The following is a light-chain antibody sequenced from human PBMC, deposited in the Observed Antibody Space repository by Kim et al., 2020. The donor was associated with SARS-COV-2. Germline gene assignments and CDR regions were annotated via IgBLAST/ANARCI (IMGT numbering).Light chain of an antibody. CDR2: WAS. J-gene: IGKJ2*03. V-gene: IGKV4-1*01. CDR1: QTVLYNSNNKNY. Sequence: DIVMTKYPDSMAVSLGERATLNCKSSQTVLYNSNNKNYLAWYQQKPGQAPKLLIYWASIRESGVSDRFSGSGSETDFTLTISSLQAEDVAVYYCQQYYSTPPSFGQGTKLEI. CDR3: QQYYSTPPS.